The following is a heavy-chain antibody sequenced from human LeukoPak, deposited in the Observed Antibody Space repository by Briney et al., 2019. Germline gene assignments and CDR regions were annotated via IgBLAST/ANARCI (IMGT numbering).Heavy chain of an antibody. CDR2: ISGSGGST. Sequence: GGSLRLSCAASGFTFSSYAMSWVRQAPGKGLEWVSAISGSGGSTYYADSVKGRFTISRDNSKNTLYLQMNSLRAEDTAAYYCARSGGGYSSGWLDYWGQGTLVTVSS. CDR3: ARSGGGYSSGWLDY. CDR1: GFTFSSYA. J-gene: IGHJ4*02. D-gene: IGHD6-19*01. V-gene: IGHV3-23*01.